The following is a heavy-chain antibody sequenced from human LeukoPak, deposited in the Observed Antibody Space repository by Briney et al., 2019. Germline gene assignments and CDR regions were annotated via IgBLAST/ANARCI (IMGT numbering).Heavy chain of an antibody. V-gene: IGHV4-30-4*01. Sequence: PSETLSLTCTVSGGSISSGDYYWSWIRQPPGKGLEWIGYIYYSGSTYYNPSLKSRVTISVDTSKNQFSLKLSSVTAADTAVYYCARAFYGDPAVDYWGQGTLVTVSS. D-gene: IGHD4-17*01. CDR2: IYYSGST. CDR1: GGSISSGDYY. CDR3: ARAFYGDPAVDY. J-gene: IGHJ4*02.